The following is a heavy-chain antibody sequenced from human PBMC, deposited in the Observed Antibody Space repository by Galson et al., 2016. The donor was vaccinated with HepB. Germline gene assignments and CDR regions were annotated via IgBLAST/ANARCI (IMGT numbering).Heavy chain of an antibody. CDR3: ARGRGHYYGSGRFRLEIDD. J-gene: IGHJ4*02. D-gene: IGHD3-10*01. CDR1: GGSITNSA. V-gene: IGHV1-69*13. CDR2: LIPIFGTP. Sequence: SVKVSCKASGGSITNSAISWVRQAPGHGLEWMGGLIPIFGTPTYGQMFQGRLSITADDSTSTAYMELTSLTSEDTAIYYCARGRGHYYGSGRFRLEIDDWGEGTLVTVSS.